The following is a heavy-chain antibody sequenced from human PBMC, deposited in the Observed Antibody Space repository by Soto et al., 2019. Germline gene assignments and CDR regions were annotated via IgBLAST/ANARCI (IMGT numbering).Heavy chain of an antibody. Sequence: QVQLVQSGAEVKKPGASVKVSCKASGYTFTNYDINWVRQAPGQGLEWMGWMNPNTGHTGYGHKFQGRVTMTRDNSISTAFMEVSSLRSKDTAVYYCETRRSMVRGVNHMDVWGRGTTVTVSS. J-gene: IGHJ6*02. CDR1: GYTFTNYD. D-gene: IGHD3-10*01. CDR3: ETRRSMVRGVNHMDV. V-gene: IGHV1-8*01. CDR2: MNPNTGHT.